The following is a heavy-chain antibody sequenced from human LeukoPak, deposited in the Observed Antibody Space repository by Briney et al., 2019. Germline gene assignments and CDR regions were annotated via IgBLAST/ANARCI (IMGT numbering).Heavy chain of an antibody. J-gene: IGHJ4*02. D-gene: IGHD7-27*01. CDR2: IYYSGST. CDR3: ARLWRTGNDFDY. V-gene: IGHV4-39*01. CDR1: GGSNSSSSYY. Sequence: PSETLSLTCTVSGGSNSSSSYYWGWIRQPPGKGLEWIGSIYYSGSTYYNPSLKSRVTISVDTSKNQFSLKLSSVTAADTAVYYCARLWRTGNDFDYWGQGTLVTVSS.